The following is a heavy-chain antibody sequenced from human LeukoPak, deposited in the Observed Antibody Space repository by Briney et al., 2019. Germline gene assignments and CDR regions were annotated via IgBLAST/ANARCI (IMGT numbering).Heavy chain of an antibody. CDR3: ARMKGRRNWFDP. V-gene: IGHV1-8*01. CDR2: MNPNSGNT. CDR1: GYTFTSYD. Sequence: ASVKVSCKASGYTFTSYDINWVRQATGQGLEWMGWMNPNSGNTGYAQKFQGRVTMTRNTSISTAYMELSSLRSEDTAVYYCARMKGRRNWFDPWGQGTLVTVSS. J-gene: IGHJ5*02.